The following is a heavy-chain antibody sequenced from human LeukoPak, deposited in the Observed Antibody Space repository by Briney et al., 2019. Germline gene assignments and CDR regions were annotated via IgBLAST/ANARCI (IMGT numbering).Heavy chain of an antibody. Sequence: GGSLRLSCAASGFTFSSYAMSWVRQAPEKGLEWVSAISGSGGSTYYADSVKGRFTISRDKSKNALYLQMNSLSAEDTALYYCAKVSDFWSGYFDYWSQGTLVTVSS. J-gene: IGHJ4*02. V-gene: IGHV3-23*01. CDR3: AKVSDFWSGYFDY. CDR1: GFTFSSYA. D-gene: IGHD3-3*01. CDR2: ISGSGGST.